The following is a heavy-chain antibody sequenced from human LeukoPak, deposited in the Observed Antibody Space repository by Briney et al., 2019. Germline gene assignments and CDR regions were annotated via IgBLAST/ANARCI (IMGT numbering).Heavy chain of an antibody. CDR3: AKSAADYSSSSFDY. CDR2: ISGSGGST. J-gene: IGHJ4*02. CDR1: GFTFSGYA. Sequence: SGGSLRLSCAASGFTFSGYAMSWVRQAPGKGLEWVSSISGSGGSTYYADSVKGRFTISRYNSKNTLYMQMNSLRAEDTAVYHCAKSAADYSSSSFDYWGQGTLVTVSS. D-gene: IGHD6-6*01. V-gene: IGHV3-23*01.